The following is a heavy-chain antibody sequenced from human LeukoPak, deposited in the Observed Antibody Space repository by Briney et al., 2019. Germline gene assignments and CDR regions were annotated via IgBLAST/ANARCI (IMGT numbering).Heavy chain of an antibody. Sequence: PSETLSLTCTVSGGSISSYYWSWIRKPPGKGLEWIGYIYYSGSTNYNPSLKSRVTISVDTSKNQFSLKLSSVTAADTAVYYCARGGSGYYSNFDYWGQGTLVTVSS. D-gene: IGHD3-22*01. CDR2: IYYSGST. V-gene: IGHV4-59*01. CDR3: ARGGSGYYSNFDY. J-gene: IGHJ4*02. CDR1: GGSISSYY.